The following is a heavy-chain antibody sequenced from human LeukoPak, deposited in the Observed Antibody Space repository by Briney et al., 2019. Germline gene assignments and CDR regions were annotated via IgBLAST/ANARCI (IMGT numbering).Heavy chain of an antibody. CDR1: GFTFGNYG. CDR2: ISGRGDTT. J-gene: IGHJ5*02. Sequence: GGSLRLSCAASGFTFGNYGMSWVRQAPGMGLEWVSAISGRGDTTYYADSVKGRFTISRDNSKNTLYLQMNSLRAEDTAVYYCYPGVIFLSWGQGTLVTVSS. CDR3: YPGVIFLS. D-gene: IGHD3/OR15-3a*01. V-gene: IGHV3-23*01.